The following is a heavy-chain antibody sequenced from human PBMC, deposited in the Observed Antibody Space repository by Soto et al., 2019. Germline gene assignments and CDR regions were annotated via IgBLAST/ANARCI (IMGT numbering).Heavy chain of an antibody. CDR3: ATMGTTAGSYYFSY. CDR1: GGSISSGDYY. Sequence: KTSETLSLTCTVSGGSISSGDYYWSWIRQPPGKGLERIAFISYSGSTYYNPSLQSRVAMSVDTSRNQFSLRLRSVTAADTAVYYCATMGTTAGSYYFSYWGQGTLVTVSS. V-gene: IGHV4-30-4*01. J-gene: IGHJ4*02. D-gene: IGHD1-26*01. CDR2: ISYSGST.